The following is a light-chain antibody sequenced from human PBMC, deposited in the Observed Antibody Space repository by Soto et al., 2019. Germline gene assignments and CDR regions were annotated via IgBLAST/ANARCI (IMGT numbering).Light chain of an antibody. CDR1: HSVDSN. CDR2: GAS. CDR3: QQYDKWPLT. Sequence: EIVMTQSPGTLSVSTGQGATLSCRASHSVDSNLAWYQQKPGQAPRLLIFGASTRPTGIPDRFSGSGSGTEFTLTISSLQSEDSAVYYCQQYDKWPLTFGGGTKVDIK. V-gene: IGKV3D-15*01. J-gene: IGKJ4*01.